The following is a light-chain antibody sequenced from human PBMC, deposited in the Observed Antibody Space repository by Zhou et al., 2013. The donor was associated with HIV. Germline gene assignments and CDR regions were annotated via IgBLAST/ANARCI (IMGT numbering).Light chain of an antibody. J-gene: IGKJ1*01. Sequence: DIQMTQSPSTLSASVGDRVTITCRASQSIGIWLAWYQQKPGKAPDLLIYMASNLNSGVPSRFSGTGSGTEFTLTISSLQPDDFATYYCQQYGSDSQTFGQGTKVEIK. CDR3: QQYGSDSQT. CDR2: MAS. V-gene: IGKV1-5*03. CDR1: QSIGIW.